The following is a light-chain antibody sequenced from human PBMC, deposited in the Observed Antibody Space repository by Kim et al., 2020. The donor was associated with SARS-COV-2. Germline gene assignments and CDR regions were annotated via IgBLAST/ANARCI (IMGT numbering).Light chain of an antibody. CDR1: QSVSSSF. Sequence: LSPGEMAPLSFMASQSVSSSFLAWYQMNPGQAPRLLIDGASSRATGIPDRFSGGGSGTVFTLTISRLEPEDFAVYYCQLYGTSPLTFGGGTKVDIK. CDR2: GAS. CDR3: QLYGTSPLT. V-gene: IGKV3-20*01. J-gene: IGKJ4*01.